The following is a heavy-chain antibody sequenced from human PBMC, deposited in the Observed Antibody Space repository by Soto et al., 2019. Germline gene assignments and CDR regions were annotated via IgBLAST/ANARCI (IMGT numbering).Heavy chain of an antibody. V-gene: IGHV3-72*01. D-gene: IGHD5-12*01. J-gene: IGHJ4*02. Sequence: EVQLVESGGGLVQPGGSLRLSCAASGFTFSDHYMDWVRQAPGKGLEWVGRTRNKANSYNTEYAASVKGRFTIPRDDSKNSLYLPMNSLKTEDKAVYYCASSLGDSFSGGCLHYYFDYWGQGTLVTVSS. CDR1: GFTFSDHY. CDR2: TRNKANSYNT. CDR3: ASSLGDSFSGGCLHYYFDY.